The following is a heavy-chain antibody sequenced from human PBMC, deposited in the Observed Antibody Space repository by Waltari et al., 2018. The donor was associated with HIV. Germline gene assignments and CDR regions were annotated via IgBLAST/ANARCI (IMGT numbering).Heavy chain of an antibody. J-gene: IGHJ3*02. V-gene: IGHV3-21*01. CDR1: GFAFSSYS. CDR2: FSVSSSHI. D-gene: IGHD3-22*01. CDR3: AREYYDSSDYYTGDAFDI. Sequence: EVQLVESGGGLVKPGGSLRLSCAAAGFAFSSYSMNWVRQAPGRGLVWVSSFSVSSSHIYDGDSVKCRFTVSRDNAKGSLYLQMNSLRAEDTAVYYCAREYYDSSDYYTGDAFDIWGQGTMVTVSS.